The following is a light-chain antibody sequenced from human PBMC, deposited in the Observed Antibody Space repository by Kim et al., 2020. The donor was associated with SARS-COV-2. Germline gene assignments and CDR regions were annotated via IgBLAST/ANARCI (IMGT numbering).Light chain of an antibody. CDR3: CSYAGSYTYV. J-gene: IGLJ1*01. Sequence: GPSVNTSSTRTSGDVGGYNYVSWYQQHPGKAPKLMIYDDSKRPSGVPDRFSGSKSGNTASLTISGLQAEDEADYYCCSYAGSYTYVFGTGTKVTVL. V-gene: IGLV2-11*01. CDR2: DDS. CDR1: SGDVGGYNY.